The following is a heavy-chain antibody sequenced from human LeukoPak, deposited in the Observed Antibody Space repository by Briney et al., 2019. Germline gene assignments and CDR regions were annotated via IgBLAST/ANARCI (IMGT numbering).Heavy chain of an antibody. CDR3: ARGLTYYDFWSGYRDYYYYGMDV. CDR2: INHSGST. Sequence: SETLSLTCAVYGGSFSGYYWSWIRQPPGKGLEWIGEINHSGSTNYNPSLKSRVTISVDTSKNQFSLKLSSVTAADTAVYYCARGLTYYDFWSGYRDYYYYGMDVWGQGTTVIVSS. V-gene: IGHV4-34*01. D-gene: IGHD3-3*01. CDR1: GGSFSGYY. J-gene: IGHJ6*02.